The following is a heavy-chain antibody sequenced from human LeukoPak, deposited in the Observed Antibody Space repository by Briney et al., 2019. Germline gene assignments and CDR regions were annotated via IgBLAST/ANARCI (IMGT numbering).Heavy chain of an antibody. D-gene: IGHD3-3*01. V-gene: IGHV3-21*01. Sequence: GGSLRLSCAASGFTFSSYSMNWVRQAPGKGLEWVSSISSSSSYIYYADSVKGRFTISRDNAKNSLYLQMNSLRAEDTAVYYCASIPPFYYDFWSGVQYYMGVWGKGTTVTVSS. CDR1: GFTFSSYS. CDR2: ISSSSSYI. J-gene: IGHJ6*03. CDR3: ASIPPFYYDFWSGVQYYMGV.